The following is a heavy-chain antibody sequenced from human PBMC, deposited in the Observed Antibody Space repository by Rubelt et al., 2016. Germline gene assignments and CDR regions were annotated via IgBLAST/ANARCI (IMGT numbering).Heavy chain of an antibody. CDR2: ISYSGST. CDR3: ARRGVSGYVDS. CDR1: GGSISTYY. V-gene: IGHV4-59*08. Sequence: QLQLQESGPGLVKPSETLSLTCPVSGGSISTYYWSWIRQPPGKGLEWIGYISYSGSTNYNPSLKSRVTILVDTSKNQYSLKLSPVTAADAAVYYCARRGVSGYVDSWGQGTLVTVSS. J-gene: IGHJ4*02. D-gene: IGHD3-10*01.